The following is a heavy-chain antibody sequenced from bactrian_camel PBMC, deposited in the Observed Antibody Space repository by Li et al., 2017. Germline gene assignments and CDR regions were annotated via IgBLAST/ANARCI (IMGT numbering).Heavy chain of an antibody. J-gene: IGHJ6*01. CDR3: AAVRYGGSWYPLCRARSADFGY. CDR1: QDTTKRNA. V-gene: IGHV3S55*01. Sequence: QVQLVESGGGSVEAGGSLKLSCVAVQDTTKRNAMAWFRQSPGKEREGVAIIGSSGSTGYADSVKGRFTISKDNAKNTLYLQMNSLKPEDTAMYYCAAVRYGGSWYPLCRARSADFGYWGQGTQVTVS. D-gene: IGHD6*01. CDR2: IGSSGST.